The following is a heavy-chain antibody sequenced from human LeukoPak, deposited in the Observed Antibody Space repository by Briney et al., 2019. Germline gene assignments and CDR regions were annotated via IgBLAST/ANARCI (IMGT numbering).Heavy chain of an antibody. D-gene: IGHD3-22*01. CDR3: ARGFYDSSGYYYGPLDY. V-gene: IGHV4-59*01. CDR1: GGSISSYY. J-gene: IGHJ4*02. CDR2: IYYSGST. Sequence: SSETLSLTCTVSGGSISSYYWSWIRRPPGKGLEWIGYIYYSGSTNYNPSLKSRVTISVDTSKNQFSLKLSSVTAADTAVYYCARGFYDSSGYYYGPLDYWGQGTLVTVSS.